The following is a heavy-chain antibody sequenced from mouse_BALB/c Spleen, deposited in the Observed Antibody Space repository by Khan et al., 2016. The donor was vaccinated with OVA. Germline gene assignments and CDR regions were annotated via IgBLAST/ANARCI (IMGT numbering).Heavy chain of an antibody. CDR1: GYTFTDYA. CDR2: ISTNYGDA. D-gene: IGHD1-1*02. V-gene: IGHV1S137*01. J-gene: IGHJ3*01. CDR3: VRGGKFAY. Sequence: QVPLHHSVAELVIPGVSVKISCKASGYTFTDYAMHWVKQRHAKNLEWIGVISTNYGDADYSQKFQGKASMTVDRSSSTVYMDLARLTSEDSASYYCVRGGKFAYWGQGTLVTVSA.